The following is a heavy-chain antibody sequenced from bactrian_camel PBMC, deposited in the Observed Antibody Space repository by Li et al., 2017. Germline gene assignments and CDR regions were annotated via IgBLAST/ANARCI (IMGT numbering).Heavy chain of an antibody. J-gene: IGHJ4*01. CDR2: IATGSGNT. Sequence: QLVESGGGSVQAGGSLRLSCAASGYTYNRNCMAWFRQAPGKEREGVARIATGSGNTYYADSVKGRFTISQDNAKNTVYLQMNSLKPEDTASTTVRQTHLTYNWPGTISTGARGPRSPSP. CDR3: RQTHLTYNWPGTIST. CDR1: GYTYNRNC. V-gene: IGHV3S25*01. D-gene: IGHD2*01.